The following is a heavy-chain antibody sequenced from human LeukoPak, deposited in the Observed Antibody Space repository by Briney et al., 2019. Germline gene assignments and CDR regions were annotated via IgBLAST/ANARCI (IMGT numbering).Heavy chain of an antibody. Sequence: GGSLRLSCAASGFTFSSYGMHWVRQAPGKGLEWVSLIWYDGSNKYYADSVKGRFTISRDNSKNTLNLQMNSLRAEDTALYYCARDRAMVVGSSWHYDYWGQGTLVTVSS. J-gene: IGHJ4*02. CDR1: GFTFSSYG. CDR3: ARDRAMVVGSSWHYDY. CDR2: IWYDGSNK. V-gene: IGHV3-33*01. D-gene: IGHD5-18*01.